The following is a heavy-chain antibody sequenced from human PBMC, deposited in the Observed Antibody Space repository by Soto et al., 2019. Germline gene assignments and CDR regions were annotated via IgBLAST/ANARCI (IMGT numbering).Heavy chain of an antibody. D-gene: IGHD1-26*01. CDR3: PVVGATGGGFQH. Sequence: QVQLVESGGGVVQPGRSLRLSCAASGFTFSSYAMHWVRQAPGKGLEWVAVISYDGSNKYYVDSVKGRFTISRDNSKNTLYLQMNSLRAEDTAVDYCPVVGATGGGFQHWGQGTLVTVSS. J-gene: IGHJ1*01. CDR2: ISYDGSNK. CDR1: GFTFSSYA. V-gene: IGHV3-30-3*01.